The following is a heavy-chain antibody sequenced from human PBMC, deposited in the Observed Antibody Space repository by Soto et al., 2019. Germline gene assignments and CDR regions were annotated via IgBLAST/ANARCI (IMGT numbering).Heavy chain of an antibody. CDR3: ANDRSTSYFRYFFDY. J-gene: IGHJ4*02. D-gene: IGHD6-13*01. CDR2: ISYDGSNK. Sequence: QVQLVESGGGVVQPGRSLRLSCAASGFTFSSYGMHWVRQAPGKGLEWVAVISYDGSNKNYADSVKGRFTISRDNSKNTLYLQMNSLRAEDTAVYCCANDRSTSYFRYFFDYWGQGALVTVSS. CDR1: GFTFSSYG. V-gene: IGHV3-30*18.